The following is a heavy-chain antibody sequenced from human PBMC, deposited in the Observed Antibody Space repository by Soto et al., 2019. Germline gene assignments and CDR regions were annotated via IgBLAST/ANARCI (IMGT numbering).Heavy chain of an antibody. Sequence: GGSLRLSCAASGFTFSSYAMSWVRQAPGKGLEWVSAISGSGGSTYYADSVKGRFTISRDNSKNTLYLQMNSLRAEDTAVYYCAKGVDDGGNYYYYGMDVWGQGTTVTVSS. CDR1: GFTFSSYA. V-gene: IGHV3-23*01. CDR2: ISGSGGST. D-gene: IGHD4-17*01. J-gene: IGHJ6*02. CDR3: AKGVDDGGNYYYYGMDV.